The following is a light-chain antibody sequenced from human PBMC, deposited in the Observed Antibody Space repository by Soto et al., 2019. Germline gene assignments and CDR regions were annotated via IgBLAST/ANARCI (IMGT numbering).Light chain of an antibody. CDR2: EGS. CDR3: CSYAGIWV. Sequence: QSALTQPASVSGSPGQSITISCTGTSSDVGSYNLVSWYQQHPGKAPKLMIYEGSKRPSGVSNRFSGSKSGNTASLTISGLQAEDKADYYCCSYAGIWVFGGGTKLTVL. J-gene: IGLJ3*02. V-gene: IGLV2-23*01. CDR1: SSDVGSYNL.